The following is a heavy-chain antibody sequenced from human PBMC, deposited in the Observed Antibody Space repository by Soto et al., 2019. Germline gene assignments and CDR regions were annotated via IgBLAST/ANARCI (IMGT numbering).Heavy chain of an antibody. V-gene: IGHV3-48*03. Sequence: GGSLRLSCAASGFTFSSSEMSWVRQAPGKGLEWISHISSSGSTTYYADSVKGRFTISRDNANHSLYLQMASLRLADTAVYYCARWEVVTGLDYWGQGTLVTVSS. D-gene: IGHD3-22*01. CDR2: ISSSGSTT. J-gene: IGHJ4*02. CDR3: ARWEVVTGLDY. CDR1: GFTFSSSE.